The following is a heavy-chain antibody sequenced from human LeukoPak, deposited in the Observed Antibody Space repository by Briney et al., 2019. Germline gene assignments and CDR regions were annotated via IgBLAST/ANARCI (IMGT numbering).Heavy chain of an antibody. J-gene: IGHJ5*02. CDR3: ARDIVGASCWFDP. CDR2: IDPSDSYT. CDR1: GYSFTSYW. D-gene: IGHD1-26*01. V-gene: IGHV5-10-1*01. Sequence: GESLRISCKSSGYSFTSYWISWVRQMPGKGLEWMGRIDPSDSYTNYSPSFQGHVTISADKSISTAYLQWSSLKASDTAMYYCARDIVGASCWFDPWGQGTLVTVSS.